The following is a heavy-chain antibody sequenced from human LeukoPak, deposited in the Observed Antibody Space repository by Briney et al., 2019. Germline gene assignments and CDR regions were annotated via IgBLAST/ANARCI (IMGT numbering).Heavy chain of an antibody. CDR3: AKDIGWFDP. CDR1: GFTFRSYA. J-gene: IGHJ5*02. V-gene: IGHV3-23*01. CDR2: ISGTCDSP. Sequence: PGGSLRLSCAASGFTFRSYAMNWVRQAPGKGLEWVSAISGTCDSPHYADSVKGRFTISRDNSKNTLYLQMNSLRAEDTAFYYCAKDIGWFDPWGQGTLVTVSS.